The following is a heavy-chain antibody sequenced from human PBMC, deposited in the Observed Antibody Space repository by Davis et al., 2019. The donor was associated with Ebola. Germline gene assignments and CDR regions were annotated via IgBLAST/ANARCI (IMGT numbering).Heavy chain of an antibody. CDR2: INSDGSST. CDR3: ARDRSTYDFWSGYYTVYYGMDV. V-gene: IGHV3-74*01. J-gene: IGHJ6*02. D-gene: IGHD3-3*01. Sequence: GESLKISCAASGFTLSSYWMHWVRQTPGKGLVWVSRINSDGSSTSYADSVKGRFTISRDNAKNTLYLQMNSLRAEDTAVYYCARDRSTYDFWSGYYTVYYGMDVWGQGTTVTVSS. CDR1: GFTLSSYW.